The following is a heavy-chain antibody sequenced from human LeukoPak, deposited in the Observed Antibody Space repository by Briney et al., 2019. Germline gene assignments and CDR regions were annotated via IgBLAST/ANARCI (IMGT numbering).Heavy chain of an antibody. V-gene: IGHV4-59*01. CDR2: IFYSGSN. CDR1: GGSITSYY. Sequence: SETLSLTCTVSGGSITSYYWSWIRQTPGKGLEWIGYIFYSGSNNYNPSLKSRVTISLDTSKNQFSLKVNSVTAADTAVYYCARTLLWFGETWSYYFDYWGQGTLVTVSS. CDR3: ARTLLWFGETWSYYFDY. J-gene: IGHJ4*02. D-gene: IGHD3-10*01.